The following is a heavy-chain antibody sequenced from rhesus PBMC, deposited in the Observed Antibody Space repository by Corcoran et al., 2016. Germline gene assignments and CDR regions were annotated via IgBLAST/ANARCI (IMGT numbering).Heavy chain of an antibody. J-gene: IGHJ4*01. CDR2: IYGSVSST. V-gene: IGHV4-169*02. CDR1: GGSISSSY. Sequence: QLQLQESGPGLVKPSETLSVTCAVSGGSISSSYWSWIRQAPGKGLEWIWYIYGSVSSTNSSPSRKSRVTLSVDTSKSQLSLKLSSVTAADTAVYYCASSGIAAASFDYWGQGVLVTVSS. CDR3: ASSGIAAASFDY. D-gene: IGHD6-25*01.